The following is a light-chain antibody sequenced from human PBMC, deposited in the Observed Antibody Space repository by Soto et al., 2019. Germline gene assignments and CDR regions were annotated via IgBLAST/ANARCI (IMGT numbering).Light chain of an antibody. Sequence: EIVLTQSPGTLSLSPGERATLSCRASQSVSSSYLAWYQQKPGPAPRLLIYRASSRATGIPDRFSGSGSGTDFTRTISRLEPEDFEVYYCQQYGSSSWTFCQGTKLEIK. V-gene: IGKV3-20*01. J-gene: IGKJ1*01. CDR1: QSVSSSY. CDR3: QQYGSSSWT. CDR2: RAS.